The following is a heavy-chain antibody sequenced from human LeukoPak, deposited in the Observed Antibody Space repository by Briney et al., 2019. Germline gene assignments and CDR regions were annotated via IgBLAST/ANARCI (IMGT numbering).Heavy chain of an antibody. D-gene: IGHD2-2*01. J-gene: IGHJ4*02. CDR3: AKEYRNCSSTSCYYFDY. CDR1: GFTFSSYG. Sequence: GGSLRLSCAASGFTFSSYGMHWVRQAPGKGLEWVAFIRYDGSNKYYADSVKGRFTISRDNSKNTLYLQMNSLRAEDTAVYYCAKEYRNCSSTSCYYFDYWGQGTLVTVSS. CDR2: IRYDGSNK. V-gene: IGHV3-30*02.